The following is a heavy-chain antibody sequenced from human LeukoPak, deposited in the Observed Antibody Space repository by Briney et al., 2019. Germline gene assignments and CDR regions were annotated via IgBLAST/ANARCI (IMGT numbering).Heavy chain of an antibody. CDR2: IWYDGSNK. D-gene: IGHD5-12*01. CDR1: GFTFSSYG. Sequence: GRSLRLSCAASGFTFSSYGMHWVRQAPGKGLEWGAVIWYDGSNKYYADSVKGRFTISKDNSKNTLYLQMNSLRAEDTAVYYCARAHSGYDSAVVCWGQGTLVTVSS. CDR3: ARAHSGYDSAVVC. J-gene: IGHJ1*01. V-gene: IGHV3-33*01.